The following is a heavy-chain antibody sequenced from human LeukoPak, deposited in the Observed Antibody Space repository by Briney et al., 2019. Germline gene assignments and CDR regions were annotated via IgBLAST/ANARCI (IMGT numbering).Heavy chain of an antibody. CDR1: GYTFTGYY. D-gene: IGHD6-13*01. V-gene: IGHV1-2*02. J-gene: IGHJ4*02. Sequence: ASVKVSCKASGYTFTGYYMHWVRQASGQGLEWMGWINPNSGGTNYAQKFQGRVTMTRDTSISTAYMELSRLRSDDTAVYYCARGYSSSWYFDYWGQGTLVTVSS. CDR3: ARGYSSSWYFDY. CDR2: INPNSGGT.